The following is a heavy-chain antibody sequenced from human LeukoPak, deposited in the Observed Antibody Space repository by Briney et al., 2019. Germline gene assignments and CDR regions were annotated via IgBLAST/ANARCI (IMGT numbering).Heavy chain of an antibody. J-gene: IGHJ4*02. Sequence: AGGSLRLSCAASGFTFSDYYMSWIRQAPGKGLEWVSYISSSGSTIYYADSVKGRFTISRDNAKNSLYLQMNSLRAEDTAVYYCARVPYYDFWSGSPGGGAFDYWGQGTLVTVSS. CDR1: GFTFSDYY. V-gene: IGHV3-11*04. D-gene: IGHD3-3*01. CDR2: ISSSGSTI. CDR3: ARVPYYDFWSGSPGGGAFDY.